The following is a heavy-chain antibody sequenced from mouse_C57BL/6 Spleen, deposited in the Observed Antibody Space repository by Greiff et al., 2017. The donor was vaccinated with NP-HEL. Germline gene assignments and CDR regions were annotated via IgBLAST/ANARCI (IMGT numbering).Heavy chain of an antibody. CDR3: ARGISGFAY. CDR2: IYPGSGNT. Sequence: QVQLQQSGAELVRPGASVKLSCKASGYTFTDYYINWVKQRPGQGLEWIARIYPGSGNTYYNEKFKGKATLTAEKSSSTAYMQLSSLTSEDSAVYFCARGISGFAYWGQGTLVTVSA. CDR1: GYTFTDYY. V-gene: IGHV1-76*01. J-gene: IGHJ3*01. D-gene: IGHD1-3*01.